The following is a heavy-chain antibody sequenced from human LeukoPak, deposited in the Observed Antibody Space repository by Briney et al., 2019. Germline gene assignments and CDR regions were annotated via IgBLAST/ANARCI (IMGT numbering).Heavy chain of an antibody. D-gene: IGHD3-10*01. CDR2: INPNSGGT. CDR1: GYTFTGYY. J-gene: IGHJ4*02. Sequence: ASVKVSCKASGYTFTGYYMHWVRQAPGQGLEWMGRINPNSGGTNYAQKLQGRVTMTRDTSTSTVYMELSSLRSEDTAVYYCARAGGSAGYYFDYWGQGTLVTVSS. V-gene: IGHV1-2*06. CDR3: ARAGGSAGYYFDY.